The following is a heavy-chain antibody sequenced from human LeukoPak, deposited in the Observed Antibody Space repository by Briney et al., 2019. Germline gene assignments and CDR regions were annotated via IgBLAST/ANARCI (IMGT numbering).Heavy chain of an antibody. CDR1: GFTFSAYA. CDR2: IGSDNKP. Sequence: GGSLRLSCAASGFTFSAYAMTWVRQAPGKGLEGVSSIGSDNKPHYSEAGKGGFVISRDNSKNTMFLQLHNLRVEGTALYYGARDLHYFLAMDVWGQGTTVTVSS. V-gene: IGHV3-23*01. D-gene: IGHD2/OR15-2a*01. J-gene: IGHJ6*02. CDR3: ARDLHYFLAMDV.